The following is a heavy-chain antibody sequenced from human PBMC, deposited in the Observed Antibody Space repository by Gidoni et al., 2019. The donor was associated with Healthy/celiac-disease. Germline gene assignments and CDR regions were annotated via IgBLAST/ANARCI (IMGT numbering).Heavy chain of an antibody. V-gene: IGHV3-15*01. J-gene: IGHJ3*02. CDR3: TTDTYYYDSSGRNAFDI. CDR1: GFTFGNAW. CDR2: IKSTTVCGTT. D-gene: IGHD3-22*01. Sequence: EVQLVESGGGLVKPGGSLRVSCAASGFTFGNAWMSWVRQAPGKGLEWGGRIKSTTVCGTTDYAAPVKGRFTISRDDSKNTLYLQMNSLKTEDTAVYYCTTDTYYYDSSGRNAFDIWGQGTMVTVSS.